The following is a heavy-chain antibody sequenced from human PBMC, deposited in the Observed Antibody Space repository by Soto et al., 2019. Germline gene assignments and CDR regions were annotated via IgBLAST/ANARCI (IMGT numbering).Heavy chain of an antibody. D-gene: IGHD3-22*01. Sequence: EVQLVESGGGLVKPGGSLRLSCAASGFTFSSYSMNWVRQAPGKGLEWVSSISGSSSYIYYADSVKGRFTISRDNAKNSLYLQMNSLRAEDTAVYYCARAPYYYDSRGYWAYWGQGTLVTVSS. CDR1: GFTFSSYS. CDR2: ISGSSSYI. CDR3: ARAPYYYDSRGYWAY. J-gene: IGHJ4*02. V-gene: IGHV3-21*01.